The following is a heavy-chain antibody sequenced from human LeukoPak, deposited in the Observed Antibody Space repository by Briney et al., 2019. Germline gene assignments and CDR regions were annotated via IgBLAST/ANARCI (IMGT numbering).Heavy chain of an antibody. Sequence: RPSETLSLTCTVSGGSISSGSYYWSWIRQPAGKGLEWIGRIYTSGSTSSNPSLKSRVTISVDTSKNQFSLKLSSVTAANTAVYYCARTASHFVRGVIRWFDPWGQGTLVTVSS. CDR2: IYTSGST. CDR3: ARTASHFVRGVIRWFDP. J-gene: IGHJ5*02. V-gene: IGHV4-61*02. CDR1: GGSISSGSYY. D-gene: IGHD3-10*01.